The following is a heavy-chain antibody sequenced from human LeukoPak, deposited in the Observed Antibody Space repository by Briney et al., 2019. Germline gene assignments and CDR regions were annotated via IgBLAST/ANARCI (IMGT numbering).Heavy chain of an antibody. CDR1: GFSSRFVG. CDR2: IRSDGTTT. J-gene: IGHJ4*02. D-gene: IGHD3-3*01. CDR3: TRDWSKMAVFH. Sequence: GGSLRLSCAESGFSSRFVGMPWVRQVPGKGLVWVSRIRSDGTTTDYADSVKGRFTISRDNAKNTLFLQMNSLRVEDTAVYYCTRDWSKMAVFHWGRGTLVTVSS. V-gene: IGHV3-74*01.